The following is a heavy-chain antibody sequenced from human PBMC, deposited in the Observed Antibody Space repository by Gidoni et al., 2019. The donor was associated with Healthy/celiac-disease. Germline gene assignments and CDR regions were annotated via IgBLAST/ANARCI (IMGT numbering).Heavy chain of an antibody. V-gene: IGHV3-23*01. D-gene: IGHD1-26*01. Sequence: EVQLLESGGGLVQPGGSLRLSCAASGFTFSSYAMSWVRQAPGKGMEWVSAISGSGGSTYYADSVKGRFTISRDNSKNTLYLQMNSLRAEDTAVYYCAKKSREWELFMDVWGQGTTVTVSS. CDR2: ISGSGGST. J-gene: IGHJ6*02. CDR1: GFTFSSYA. CDR3: AKKSREWELFMDV.